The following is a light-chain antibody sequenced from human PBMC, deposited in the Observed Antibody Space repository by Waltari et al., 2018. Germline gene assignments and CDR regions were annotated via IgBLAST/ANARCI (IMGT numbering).Light chain of an antibody. CDR2: TAA. Sequence: DVQMTQSPSTLSASVGDRVTITCRASQNINTHLAWYQQQPGKAPKLIIDTAATLENGLPSRFGGSGSGTDFTLTISSLHPDDVATYCCHQYDAYPLTFGGGSKVEVK. V-gene: IGKV1-5*03. J-gene: IGKJ4*01. CDR1: QNINTH. CDR3: HQYDAYPLT.